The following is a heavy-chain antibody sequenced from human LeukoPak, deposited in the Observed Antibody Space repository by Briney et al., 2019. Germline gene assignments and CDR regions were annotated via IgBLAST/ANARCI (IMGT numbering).Heavy chain of an antibody. Sequence: SETLSLTCAVYGGSFSGYYWSWIRQPPGKGLELILEINHSGSTNYNPSLKSRVTISVDTSKNQFSLQMSSVTAAEKAVYYCAFSTYYYDSSGYSLEYWGQGTLVTVSS. CDR2: INHSGST. CDR3: AFSTYYYDSSGYSLEY. J-gene: IGHJ4*02. V-gene: IGHV4-34*01. CDR1: GGSFSGYY. D-gene: IGHD3-22*01.